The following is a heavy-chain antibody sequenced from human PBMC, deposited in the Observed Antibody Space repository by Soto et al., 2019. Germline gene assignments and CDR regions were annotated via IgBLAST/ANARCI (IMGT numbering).Heavy chain of an antibody. V-gene: IGHV3-23*01. CDR2: VSENGGSRGGT. CDR1: GFTFSSSA. CDR3: ASAKAVVIAALGI. D-gene: IGHD2-21*01. J-gene: IGHJ3*02. Sequence: EVQLLESGGGLVQPGGSLRLSCTASGFTFSSSAMNWVRQAPGQGLEWVASVSENGGSRGGTYYADSVKGRFTISRDTSKNTLYLQMDSLRGADTAVYYCASAKAVVIAALGIWGQGTMVTVSS.